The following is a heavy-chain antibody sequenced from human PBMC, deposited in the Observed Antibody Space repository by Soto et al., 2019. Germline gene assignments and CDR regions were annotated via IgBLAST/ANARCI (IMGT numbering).Heavy chain of an antibody. V-gene: IGHV2-5*02. J-gene: IGHJ4*02. CDR1: GFSLSSTRMA. CDR3: AQNVVAGLGYYFDY. Sequence: QITLKESGPTLVKPTQTLTLTCTFSGFSLSSTRMAVGWIRQPPGKALEWLALIYWDDDKRYSPFLKSRLTITKDTSKNQVVLTMSNMDPVDTARYYCAQNVVAGLGYYFDYWGQGTLVTVSS. D-gene: IGHD6-19*01. CDR2: IYWDDDK.